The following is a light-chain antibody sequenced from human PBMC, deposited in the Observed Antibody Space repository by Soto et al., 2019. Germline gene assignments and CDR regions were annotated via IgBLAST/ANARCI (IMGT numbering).Light chain of an antibody. Sequence: EIVMTQSPASLSVSPGERATLSCRASQSVNSNLAWYQQKPGQAPRLLIYGASTRATGIPGRFRGSGSGTDFTLTITSLQSEDFAVYCCQQYGSSPPGTFGQGTRLEIK. J-gene: IGKJ5*01. V-gene: IGKV3-15*01. CDR3: QQYGSSPPGT. CDR2: GAS. CDR1: QSVNSN.